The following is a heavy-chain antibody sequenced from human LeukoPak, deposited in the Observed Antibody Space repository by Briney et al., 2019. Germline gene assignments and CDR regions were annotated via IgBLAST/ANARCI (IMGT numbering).Heavy chain of an antibody. CDR1: GGSISSSSYN. V-gene: IGHV4-39*01. J-gene: IGHJ4*02. CDR3: AQWLQDYFDY. D-gene: IGHD3-22*01. Sequence: SETLSLTCTVSGGSISSSSYNWGWIRQPPGKGLEWIGSIYYSGSTYYNPSLKSRVTISVDTSKNQFSLKLSSVTAADTAVYYCAQWLQDYFDYWGQGTLVTVSS. CDR2: IYYSGST.